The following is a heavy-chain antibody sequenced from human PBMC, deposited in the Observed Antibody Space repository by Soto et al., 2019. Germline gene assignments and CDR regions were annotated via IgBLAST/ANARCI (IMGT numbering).Heavy chain of an antibody. D-gene: IGHD6-13*01. Sequence: SETLSLTCAVSGGSISSSNCWRWVRQPPGKGLEWIGEIYHSGSTNYNPSLKSRVTISVNKSNNQFSLKLSSVTAADTAVYYCARGFIGQQLAYYYYGIDVWGQGTTGTRSS. V-gene: IGHV4-4*02. CDR1: GGSISSSNC. CDR2: IYHSGST. CDR3: ARGFIGQQLAYYYYGIDV. J-gene: IGHJ6*02.